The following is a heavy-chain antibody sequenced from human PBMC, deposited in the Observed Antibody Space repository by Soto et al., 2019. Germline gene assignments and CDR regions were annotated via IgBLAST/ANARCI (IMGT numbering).Heavy chain of an antibody. V-gene: IGHV3-23*01. CDR1: GITFSSYA. Sequence: PGGTLRLSCAASGITFSSYAMHGVGQAPGKGLEWVSAICGSGGSTYYAYPVKGRFTISRDNSKNTLYLQMNSLRAEVTAVYYCAKTKVRTPHFDYWGQGTLVTVSS. J-gene: IGHJ4*02. CDR3: AKTKVRTPHFDY. D-gene: IGHD3-22*01. CDR2: ICGSGGST.